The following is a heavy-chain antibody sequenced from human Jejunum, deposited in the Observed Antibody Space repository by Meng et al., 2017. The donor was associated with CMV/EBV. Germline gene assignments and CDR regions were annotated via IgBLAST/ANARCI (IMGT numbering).Heavy chain of an antibody. CDR1: A. J-gene: IGHJ6*02. Sequence: ARHWGRQYPGKGLEYVSGISNTGGDKYHIDSVKGRFTISRDNSKNTLYLQMGSLRTEDMAVYYCAGRPGVAVAGTYYYYYGMDVWGQGTTVTVSS. CDR2: ISNTGGDK. D-gene: IGHD6-19*01. CDR3: AGRPGVAVAGTYYYYYGMDV. V-gene: IGHV3-64*02.